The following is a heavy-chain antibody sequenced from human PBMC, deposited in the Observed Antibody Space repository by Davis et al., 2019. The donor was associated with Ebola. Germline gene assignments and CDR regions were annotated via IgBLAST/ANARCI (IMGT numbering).Heavy chain of an antibody. CDR2: ISSSSSTI. D-gene: IGHD1-26*01. V-gene: IGHV3-48*01. CDR3: AKDDYHSGSPFDY. CDR1: GFTFSSYS. Sequence: GESLKISCAASGFTFSSYSMNWVRQAPGKGLEWVSYISSSSSTIYYADSVKGRFTISRDNAKNSLYLQMNSLRGEDTAVYYCAKDDYHSGSPFDYWGQGTLVTVSS. J-gene: IGHJ4*02.